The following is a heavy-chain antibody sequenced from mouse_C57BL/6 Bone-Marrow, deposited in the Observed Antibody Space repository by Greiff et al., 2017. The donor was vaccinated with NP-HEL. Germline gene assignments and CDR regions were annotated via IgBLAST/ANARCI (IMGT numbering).Heavy chain of an antibody. CDR3: ARSIYYYGDYYAMDY. CDR2: ISDGGSYT. D-gene: IGHD1-1*01. V-gene: IGHV5-4*03. J-gene: IGHJ4*01. Sequence: EVKLQESGGGLVKPGGSLKLSCAASGFTFSSYAMSWVRQTPEKRLEWVATISDGGSYTYYPDNVKGRFTIARDNAKNNLYLQMSHLKSEDTAMYYCARSIYYYGDYYAMDYWGQGTSVTVSS. CDR1: GFTFSSYA.